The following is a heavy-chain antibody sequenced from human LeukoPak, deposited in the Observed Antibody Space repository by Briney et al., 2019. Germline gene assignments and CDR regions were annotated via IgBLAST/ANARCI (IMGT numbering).Heavy chain of an antibody. D-gene: IGHD5-12*01. CDR2: IYSGGST. V-gene: IGHV3-53*01. CDR1: GFTVSSNY. CDR3: ARVGYSGYDYDY. J-gene: IGHJ4*02. Sequence: PGGSLRLSCAASGFTVSSNYMSWVRQAPGKGLEWVSVIYSGGSTDYAESVKGRFTISRDNSKNTLYLQMNSLRAEDTAVYYCARVGYSGYDYDYWGQGTLVTVSS.